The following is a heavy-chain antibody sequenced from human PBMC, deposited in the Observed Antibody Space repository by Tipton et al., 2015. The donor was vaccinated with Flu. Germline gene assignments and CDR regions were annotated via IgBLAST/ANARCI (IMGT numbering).Heavy chain of an antibody. CDR3: ARDEDYCSSTSCYSGGMDV. J-gene: IGHJ6*02. CDR2: IYYSGST. D-gene: IGHD2-2*01. V-gene: IGHV4-31*03. Sequence: LRLSCTVSGGSISSGGYYLSWIRQHPGKGLEWIGYIYYSGSTYYNPSLKSRVTISVDTSKNQFSLKLSSVTAADTAVYYCARDEDYCSSTSCYSGGMDVWGQGTTVTVSS. CDR1: GGSISSGGYY.